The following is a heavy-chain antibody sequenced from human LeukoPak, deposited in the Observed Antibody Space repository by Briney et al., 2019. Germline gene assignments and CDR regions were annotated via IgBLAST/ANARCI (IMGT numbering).Heavy chain of an antibody. Sequence: SETLSLTCSVSGASISSGNHYWSWVRQHPGKGLEWIGYIYHSGDTYYNPSLKSRVTISVDTSKNQFSLKLMSVTAADTAVYYCARVPAAFDIWGQGRMVTVSS. D-gene: IGHD1-14*01. CDR2: IYHSGDT. V-gene: IGHV4-30-4*08. J-gene: IGHJ3*02. CDR1: GASISSGNHY. CDR3: ARVPAAFDI.